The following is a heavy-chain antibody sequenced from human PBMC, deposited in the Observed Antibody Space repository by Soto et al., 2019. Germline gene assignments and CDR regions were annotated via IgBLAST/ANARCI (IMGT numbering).Heavy chain of an antibody. CDR2: IDGDDDK. CDR3: ARDPYSSSWYGDYCDY. J-gene: IGHJ4*02. Sequence: SGPTLVNPTQTLTLSCPFSGFSLSTTGMRVSWIRQPPGKALEWLARIDGDDDKFYSTSLKTRLTISKDTSKNHVVLTMTNMDPVDTASYYCARDPYSSSWYGDYCDYRCQGARGTDAS. V-gene: IGHV2-70*04. CDR1: GFSLSTTGMR. D-gene: IGHD6-13*01.